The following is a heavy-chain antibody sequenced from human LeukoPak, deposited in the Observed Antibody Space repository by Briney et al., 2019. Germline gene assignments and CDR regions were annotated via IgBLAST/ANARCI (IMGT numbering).Heavy chain of an antibody. CDR3: ARDSSDDSSGYYPRY. CDR1: GYSISSGYY. V-gene: IGHV4-38-2*02. CDR2: IYHSGST. Sequence: PSETLSLTCTVSGYSISSGYYWGWIRQPPGKGLEWIGSIYHSGSTYYNPSLKSRVTISVDTSKNQFSLKLSSVTAADTAVYYCARDSSDDSSGYYPRYWGQGTLVTVSS. D-gene: IGHD3-22*01. J-gene: IGHJ4*02.